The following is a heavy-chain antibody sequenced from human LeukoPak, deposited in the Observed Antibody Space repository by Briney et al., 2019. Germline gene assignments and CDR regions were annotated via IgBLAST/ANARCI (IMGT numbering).Heavy chain of an antibody. D-gene: IGHD3-16*02. CDR1: GFTVSSNY. CDR2: IYSGGST. V-gene: IGHV3-66*01. Sequence: GGSLRLSCAASGFTVSSNYMSWVRQAPGKGLEWVSVIYSGGSTYYADSVKGRFTISRDNSKNTLYLQMNSLRREDTAVYYCAGFWGSHRLESWGRGTLVTVSS. J-gene: IGHJ4*02. CDR3: AGFWGSHRLES.